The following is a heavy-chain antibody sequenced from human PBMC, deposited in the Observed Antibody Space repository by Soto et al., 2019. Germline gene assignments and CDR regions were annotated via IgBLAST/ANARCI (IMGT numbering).Heavy chain of an antibody. D-gene: IGHD1-1*01. J-gene: IGHJ5*02. CDR2: VQMSGTT. Sequence: SETLSLTCAVSGASVRSYHWSWIRQAAGKGLEWIGRVQMSGTTNYNPSLKTRVTMSLDTSKNEVSLRMTSVTAADTAVYFCAKDRSTMRWFDPWGQGILVTVS. V-gene: IGHV4-4*07. CDR1: GASVRSYH. CDR3: AKDRSTMRWFDP.